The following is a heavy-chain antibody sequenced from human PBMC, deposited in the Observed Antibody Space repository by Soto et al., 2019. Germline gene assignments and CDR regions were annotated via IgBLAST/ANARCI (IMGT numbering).Heavy chain of an antibody. CDR2: ISHSGST. CDR3: ARDPII. Sequence: SEARSLTCAGSGGSISSGGYFWSWIRQAPGKGLEWIGYISHSGSTYYNPSLKSRVTISVDRSKNQFSLKLSSVTAADTAVYYCARDPIIWGQGTPLTVSS. J-gene: IGHJ4*02. CDR1: GGSISSGGYF. V-gene: IGHV4-30-2*01.